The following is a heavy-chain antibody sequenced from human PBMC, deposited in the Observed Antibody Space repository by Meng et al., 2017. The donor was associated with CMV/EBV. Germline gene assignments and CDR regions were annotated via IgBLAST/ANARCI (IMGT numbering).Heavy chain of an antibody. CDR3: TTDRRLWFGELLLYDY. CDR1: GFTFSSYG. CDR2: IRYDGSNK. V-gene: IGHV3-30*02. D-gene: IGHD3-10*01. J-gene: IGHJ4*02. Sequence: GESLKISCAASGFTFSSYGMHWVRQAPGKGLEWVAFIRYDGSNKYYADSVKGRFTISRDNSKNTLYLQMNSLRAEDTAVYYCTTDRRLWFGELLLYDYWGQGTLVTVSS.